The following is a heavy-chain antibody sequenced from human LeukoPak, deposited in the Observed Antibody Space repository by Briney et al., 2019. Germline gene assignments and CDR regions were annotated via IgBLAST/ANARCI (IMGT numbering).Heavy chain of an antibody. CDR2: INPNSGGT. J-gene: IGHJ4*02. D-gene: IGHD2-8*01. CDR1: GYTFTGYY. Sequence: ASVKVSCKASGYTFTGYYMHWVRQAPGQGLEWMGWINPNSGGTDYAQKFQGRVTMTRDTSISTAYMELSRLRSDDTAVYYCARQLGYCTNGVCRGNTGVFDYWGQGTLVTVSS. CDR3: ARQLGYCTNGVCRGNTGVFDY. V-gene: IGHV1-2*02.